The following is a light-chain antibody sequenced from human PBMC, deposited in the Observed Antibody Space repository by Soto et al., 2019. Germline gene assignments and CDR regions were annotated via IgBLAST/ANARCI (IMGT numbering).Light chain of an antibody. CDR1: QSVSSS. CDR2: GAS. CDR3: QQYFTGRT. V-gene: IGKV3-15*01. Sequence: EIMLTQSRDTLSVSPGERATISCRASQSVSSSLAWYQQKPGQAPRLLIYGASTRATGIPDRFSGSGSETEFTLTISSLQSEDLAVYYCQQYFTGRTFGQGTKVDIK. J-gene: IGKJ1*01.